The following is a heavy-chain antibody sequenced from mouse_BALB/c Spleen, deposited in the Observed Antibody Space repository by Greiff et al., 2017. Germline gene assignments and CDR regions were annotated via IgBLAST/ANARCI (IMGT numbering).Heavy chain of an antibody. Sequence: QVHVKQSGAELVRPGASVTLSCKASGYTFTDYEMHWVKQTPVHGLEWIGAIDPETGGTAYNQKFKGKATLTADKSSSTAYMELRSLTSEDSAVYYCTREGLLPVMDYWGQGTSVTVSS. D-gene: IGHD2-3*01. CDR2: IDPETGGT. CDR3: TREGLLPVMDY. CDR1: GYTFTDYE. J-gene: IGHJ4*01. V-gene: IGHV1-15*01.